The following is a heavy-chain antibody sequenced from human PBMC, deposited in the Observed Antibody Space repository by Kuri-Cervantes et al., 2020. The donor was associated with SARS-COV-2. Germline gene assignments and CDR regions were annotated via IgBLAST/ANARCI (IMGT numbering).Heavy chain of an antibody. V-gene: IGHV2-70*12. J-gene: IGHJ4*02. Sequence: SGPTLVKPTQTLTLTCDFSGFSLTTSGMCVAWIRQPPGKSLEWLARIDWDDEKHYSTSLESRLTISKDTSKNQVVLTMTNMDPVDTATYYCAHGHSSSWYYFDYWGQGTLVTVSS. CDR1: GFSLTTSGMC. CDR2: IDWDDEK. CDR3: AHGHSSSWYYFDY. D-gene: IGHD6-13*01.